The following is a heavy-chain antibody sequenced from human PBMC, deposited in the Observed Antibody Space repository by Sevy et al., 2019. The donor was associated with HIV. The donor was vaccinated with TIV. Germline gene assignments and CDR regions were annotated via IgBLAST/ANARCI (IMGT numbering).Heavy chain of an antibody. CDR3: VRGADYDDSSGANCDY. J-gene: IGHJ4*02. Sequence: GGSLRLSCAASGFTFSKYGMHWVRQAPGKGLEWVALIWYDGSNKYYADSVKGRFTISRDNSKNTLYLQMNSLSAEDTAVYYCVRGADYDDSSGANCDYWGQGTLVTVSS. CDR1: GFTFSKYG. V-gene: IGHV3-33*01. CDR2: IWYDGSNK. D-gene: IGHD3-22*01.